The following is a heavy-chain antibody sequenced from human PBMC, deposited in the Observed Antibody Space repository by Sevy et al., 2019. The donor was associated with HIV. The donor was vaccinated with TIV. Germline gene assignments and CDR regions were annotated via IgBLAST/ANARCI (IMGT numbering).Heavy chain of an antibody. CDR2: INLNSGGT. CDR3: ARDPDEYSSSPNGMDV. Sequence: ASVKVSCKASGYTFTASYMHWVRQAPGQGLEWMGWINLNSGGTDYAQKFQGRVTMTRDTSISTTYMELTRLTSDDTAVYNCARDPDEYSSSPNGMDVWGQGTSVTVSS. J-gene: IGHJ6*02. V-gene: IGHV1-2*02. CDR1: GYTFTASY. D-gene: IGHD6-6*01.